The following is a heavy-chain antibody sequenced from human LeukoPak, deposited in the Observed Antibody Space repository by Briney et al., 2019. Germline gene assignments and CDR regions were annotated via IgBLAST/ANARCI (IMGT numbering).Heavy chain of an antibody. Sequence: SETLSLTCTVSGGSISGYYWSWIRQAPGKGLEWIGYIHYTGGTNYNPSLMSRATLSVDTSKNQFSLKLSSVTAADTAVYYCARDPRGTYYYDSSAFDIWGQGTMVTVSS. J-gene: IGHJ3*02. D-gene: IGHD3-22*01. V-gene: IGHV4-59*01. CDR2: IHYTGGT. CDR1: GGSISGYY. CDR3: ARDPRGTYYYDSSAFDI.